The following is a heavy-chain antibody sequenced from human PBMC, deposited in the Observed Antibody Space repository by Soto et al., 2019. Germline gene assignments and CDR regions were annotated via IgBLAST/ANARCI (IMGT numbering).Heavy chain of an antibody. CDR1: GGSISSGNYY. Sequence: SETLSLTCTVSGGSISSGNYYWSWIRQPPGKGLEWLGYIFYSGNSYFNPSLKSRITISINTSKNQFSLKLSSVTAADTAVYYCVRCVGEWSINWFDPSGQGTLVTVS. CDR2: IFYSGNS. J-gene: IGHJ5*02. D-gene: IGHD3-3*01. CDR3: VRCVGEWSINWFDP. V-gene: IGHV4-30-4*01.